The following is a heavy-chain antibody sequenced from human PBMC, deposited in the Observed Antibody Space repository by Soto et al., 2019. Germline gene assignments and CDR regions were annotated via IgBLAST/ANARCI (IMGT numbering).Heavy chain of an antibody. CDR3: ARGERWLQFGTFDY. CDR2: IWYDGSNK. J-gene: IGHJ4*02. Sequence: PGGSLRLSCAASGFTFSSYGMHWVRQAPGKGLEWVAVIWYDGSNKYYADSVKGRFTISRDNSKDTLYLQMNSLRAEDTAVYYCARGERWLQFGTFDYWGQGTLVTVSS. V-gene: IGHV3-33*01. D-gene: IGHD5-12*01. CDR1: GFTFSSYG.